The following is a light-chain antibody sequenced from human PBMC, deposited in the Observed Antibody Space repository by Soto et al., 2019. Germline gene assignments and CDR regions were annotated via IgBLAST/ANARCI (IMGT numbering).Light chain of an antibody. CDR1: SGHSSYI. CDR3: ETWDSNTHRV. J-gene: IGLJ2*01. Sequence: QTVVTQSSSASASLGSSVKLTCTLSSGHSSYIIAWHQQQPGKAPRYLMKLEGSGSYNQGSGVPDRFSGSSSGADRYLTISNLQSEDEADYYCETWDSNTHRVFGGGTKLTVL. V-gene: IGLV4-60*03. CDR2: LEGSGSY.